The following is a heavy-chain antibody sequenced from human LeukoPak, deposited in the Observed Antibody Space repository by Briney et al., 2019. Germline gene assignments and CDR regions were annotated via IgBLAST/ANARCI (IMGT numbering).Heavy chain of an antibody. V-gene: IGHV3-9*03. CDR2: ISWNSGSI. CDR3: AKDIEYQLLFAFDI. CDR1: GFTFDDYA. Sequence: GGSLRLSCAASGFTFDDYAMHWVRQAPGKGLEWVSGISWNSGSIGYADSVKGRFTISRDNAKNSLYLQMNSLRAKDMALYYCAKDIEYQLLFAFDIWGQGTMVTVSS. D-gene: IGHD2-2*01. J-gene: IGHJ3*02.